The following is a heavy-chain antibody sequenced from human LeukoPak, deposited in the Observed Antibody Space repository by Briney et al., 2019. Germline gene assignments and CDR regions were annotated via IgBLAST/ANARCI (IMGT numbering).Heavy chain of an antibody. D-gene: IGHD6-19*01. CDR2: INPSGGST. CDR3: ARSAVAGNPYYYGMDV. V-gene: IGHV1-46*01. Sequence: ASVKVSCKVSGYTFTSYYMHWVRQAPGQGLEWMGIINPSGGSTSYAQKFQGRVTMTRDTSTSTVYTELSSLRSEDTAVYYCARSAVAGNPYYYGMDVWGQGTTVTVSS. J-gene: IGHJ6*02. CDR1: GYTFTSYY.